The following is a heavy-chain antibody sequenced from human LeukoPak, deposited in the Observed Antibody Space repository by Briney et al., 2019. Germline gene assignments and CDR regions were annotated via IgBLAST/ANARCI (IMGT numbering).Heavy chain of an antibody. D-gene: IGHD4-11*01. CDR2: IWYDGSNK. Sequence: GGSLRLSCAASGFTFSSYGMHWVRQAPGKGLEWVAVIWYDGSNKYYADSVKGRFTISRDNSKNTLYLQMNSLRAEDTAVYYCAKVGYSSRSNYYYYYYMDVWGKGTTVTVSS. J-gene: IGHJ6*03. CDR3: AKVGYSSRSNYYYYYYMDV. CDR1: GFTFSSYG. V-gene: IGHV3-33*06.